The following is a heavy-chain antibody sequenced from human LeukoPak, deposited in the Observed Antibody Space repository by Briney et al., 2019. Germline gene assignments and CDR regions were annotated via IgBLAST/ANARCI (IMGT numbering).Heavy chain of an antibody. CDR3: ARIKSGYDSYYYMDV. CDR2: IYYSGST. J-gene: IGHJ6*03. Sequence: SETLSLTCTVSGGSISSSSYYWGWIRQPPGKGLEWIGSIYYSGSTNYNPSLRSRVTISVDKSKNQFSLKLSSVTAADTAVYYCARIKSGYDSYYYMDVWGKGTTVTVSS. CDR1: GGSISSSSYY. D-gene: IGHD5-12*01. V-gene: IGHV4-39*07.